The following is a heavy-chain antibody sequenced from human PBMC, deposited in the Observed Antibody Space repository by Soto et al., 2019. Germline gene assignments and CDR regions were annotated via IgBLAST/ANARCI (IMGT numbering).Heavy chain of an antibody. CDR3: ARDCGPDRCSSNYYSCGRAG. CDR2: INPNSGGT. Sequence: ASVKVSCKASGYTFTAYYMHWVRQAPGQGLEWMGWINPNSGGTNYAQKFQGWVTMTRDTSISTAYMELSRLRSDDTAVYYCARDCGPDRCSSNYYSCGRAGWGPGITVTVSS. V-gene: IGHV1-2*04. J-gene: IGHJ6*01. CDR1: GYTFTAYY. D-gene: IGHD2-15*01.